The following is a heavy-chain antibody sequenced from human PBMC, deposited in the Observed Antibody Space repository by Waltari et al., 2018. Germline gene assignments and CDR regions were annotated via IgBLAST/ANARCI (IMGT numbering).Heavy chain of an antibody. D-gene: IGHD2-15*01. V-gene: IGHV4-4*02. CDR1: GDSMISTDW. CDR2: ARGSGET. Sequence: QLQLQESGPGLVKPSGTLSLTCAVSGDSMISTDWWSWVRQPPGKGLGWLGQARGSGETNYSPTFATRVHLALDTYSKQFTPTITYATAADTAVYYCARDRGRGLYLDPWGPGTLVTVSP. CDR3: ARDRGRGLYLDP. J-gene: IGHJ5*02.